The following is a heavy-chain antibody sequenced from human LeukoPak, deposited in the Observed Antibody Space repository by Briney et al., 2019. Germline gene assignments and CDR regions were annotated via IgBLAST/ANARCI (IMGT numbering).Heavy chain of an antibody. V-gene: IGHV4-59*12. CDR1: GGSISNYY. Sequence: SETLSLTCTVSGGSISNYYWSWIRQPPGKGLEWIGYIYYSGSTKYNPSLKSRVTISVDKSKNQFSLKLSSVTAADTAVYYCARDLGLWSLDGAFDIWGQGTVVTVSS. J-gene: IGHJ3*02. CDR3: ARDLGLWSLDGAFDI. CDR2: IYYSGST. D-gene: IGHD4/OR15-4a*01.